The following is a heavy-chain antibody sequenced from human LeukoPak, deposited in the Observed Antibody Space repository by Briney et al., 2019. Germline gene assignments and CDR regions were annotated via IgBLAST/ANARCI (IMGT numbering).Heavy chain of an antibody. V-gene: IGHV3-23*01. CDR1: GFTFSSYA. CDR2: ISGSGGST. D-gene: IGHD4-17*01. J-gene: IGHJ4*02. Sequence: GGSLRLSCAASGFTFSSYAMSWVRQAPGKGLEWGSAISGSGGSTYYADSVKGRFTISRDNSKNTLYLQMNSLRAEDTAVYYCAKETLARGYGDYHDYWGQGTLVTVSS. CDR3: AKETLARGYGDYHDY.